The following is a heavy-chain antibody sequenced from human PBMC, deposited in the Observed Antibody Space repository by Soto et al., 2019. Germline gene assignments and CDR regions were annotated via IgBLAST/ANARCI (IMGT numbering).Heavy chain of an antibody. CDR2: LIPLFGTT. Sequence: QVQLVQCGAEVKKPGSSVKVSCEASGGIFSGHAISWVRQASGQGPEWMGGLIPLFGTTQHAQNFQDRLTITADKSTSTAYMELTSLRFEDTAIYYCARGPNWGYRFDSWGQGTLVTVSS. J-gene: IGHJ4*02. CDR3: ARGPNWGYRFDS. CDR1: GGIFSGHA. V-gene: IGHV1-69*06. D-gene: IGHD7-27*01.